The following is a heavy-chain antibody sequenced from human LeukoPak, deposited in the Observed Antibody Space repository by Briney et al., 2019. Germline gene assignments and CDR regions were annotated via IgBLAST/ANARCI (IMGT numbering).Heavy chain of an antibody. CDR2: ISSGGSTI. J-gene: IGHJ4*02. V-gene: IGHV3-48*03. Sequence: PGGSLRLSCAASGFTFSSYGMNWVRQAPGKGLEWVSYISSGGSTIYYADSVRGRFTISRDNAKNSLYLQMNSLRAEDTAVYYCARRLYSSSSFDYWGQGTLVTVSS. CDR3: ARRLYSSSSFDY. D-gene: IGHD6-6*01. CDR1: GFTFSSYG.